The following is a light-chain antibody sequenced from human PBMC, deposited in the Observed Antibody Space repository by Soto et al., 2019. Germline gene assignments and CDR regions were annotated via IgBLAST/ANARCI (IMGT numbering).Light chain of an antibody. V-gene: IGKV2-29*01. J-gene: IGKJ1*01. Sequence: DIVMTQTPLSLSVTPGQPASISCKSSHSLLHSDGKTYLYWYLQKPGQAPRLLIYGASSRDTGIPDRFSGSGSGTDFTLTISRLEPEDFAVYYCQQYGSSPWTFGQGTKV. CDR2: GAS. CDR3: QQYGSSPWT. CDR1: HSLLHSDGKTY.